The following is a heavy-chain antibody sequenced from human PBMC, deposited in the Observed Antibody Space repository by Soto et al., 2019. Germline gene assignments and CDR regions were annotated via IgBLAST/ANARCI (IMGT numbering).Heavy chain of an antibody. V-gene: IGHV3-74*01. Sequence: GGSLRLSCAASGFTFSSYWMHWVRQAPGKGLVWVSRINSDGSSTSYADSVKGRFTISRDNAKNTLYLQMNSLRAEDTAVYYCASILWFGEEAVGGAFDIWGQGTMVTVSS. CDR1: GFTFSSYW. J-gene: IGHJ3*02. CDR3: ASILWFGEEAVGGAFDI. CDR2: INSDGSST. D-gene: IGHD3-10*01.